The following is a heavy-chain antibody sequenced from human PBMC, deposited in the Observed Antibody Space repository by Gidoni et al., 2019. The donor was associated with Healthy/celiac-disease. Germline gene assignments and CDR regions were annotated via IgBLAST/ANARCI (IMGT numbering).Heavy chain of an antibody. D-gene: IGHD6-6*01. J-gene: IGHJ4*02. CDR2: IIPIFGTA. Sequence: QVQLVQSGAEVKKHGSSVKVSCKASGGTFSSYAISWVRQAPGQGLEWMGGIIPIFGTANYAQKFQGRVTITADKSTSTAYMELSSLRSEDTAVYYCARVKISIAARRGADYFDYWGQGTLVTVSS. V-gene: IGHV1-69*06. CDR1: GGTFSSYA. CDR3: ARVKISIAARRGADYFDY.